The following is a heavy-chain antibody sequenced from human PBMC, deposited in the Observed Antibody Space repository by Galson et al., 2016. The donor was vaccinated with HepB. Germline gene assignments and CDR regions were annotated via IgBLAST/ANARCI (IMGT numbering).Heavy chain of an antibody. J-gene: IGHJ6*02. CDR2: LYYSGNT. CDR1: GGSISSSSYY. CDR3: ARFRPRGQLRLRGRDLQYGMDV. V-gene: IGHV4-39*01. Sequence: SETLSLTCTVSGGSISSSSYYWGWVRQAPGKGLEWIGNLYYSGNTNYNPSLTGRLTISVDTSKNQFSLKLSSVTTSDTAVYYCARFRPRGQLRLRGRDLQYGMDVWGQGTTVTVSS. D-gene: IGHD2-15*01.